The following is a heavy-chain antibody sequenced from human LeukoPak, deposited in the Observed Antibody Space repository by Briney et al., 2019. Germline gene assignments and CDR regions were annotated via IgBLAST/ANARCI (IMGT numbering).Heavy chain of an antibody. J-gene: IGHJ4*02. CDR1: GFIFSSYN. CDR2: IDSSSRII. V-gene: IGHV3-48*04. Sequence: GGSLRLSCAASGFIFSSYNMNWVRQAPGKGLEWISFIDSSSRIIFYAESVKGRFTISRDNAKNSLFLQMNSLRAEDTAVYYCARRVPNEVITDYFDYWGQGALVTVSS. D-gene: IGHD3-16*01. CDR3: ARRVPNEVITDYFDY.